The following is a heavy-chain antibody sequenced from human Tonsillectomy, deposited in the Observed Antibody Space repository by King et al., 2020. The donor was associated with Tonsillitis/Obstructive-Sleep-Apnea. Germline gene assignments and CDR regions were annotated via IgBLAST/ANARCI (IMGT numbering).Heavy chain of an antibody. CDR1: GFIFTDYY. CDR2: ISGSGGST. CDR3: ARSVSMDV. J-gene: IGHJ6*03. V-gene: IGHV3-11*05. Sequence: VHLVESGGGFVKPGGSLRLSCSASGFIFTDYYMNWVRQAPGKGLEWVSYISGSGGSTNYADSVQGRFTISRDNTNGSLYLQMSSLRADDTAVYYCARSVSMDVWGKGTTVTVSS.